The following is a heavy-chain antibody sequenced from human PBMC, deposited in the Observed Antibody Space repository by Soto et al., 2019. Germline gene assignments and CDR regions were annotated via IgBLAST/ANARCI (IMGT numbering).Heavy chain of an antibody. Sequence: GGSLRLSCAASEFTFSTYSMNWVRQAPGKGLEWVSSISSSSSYIYYADSVKGRFTISRDNAKNSLYLQMNSLKAEDTAVYYCARGAYCSGGSCYVDCWGQGTLVTVSS. CDR3: ARGAYCSGGSCYVDC. CDR2: ISSSSSYI. D-gene: IGHD2-15*01. J-gene: IGHJ4*02. V-gene: IGHV3-21*01. CDR1: EFTFSTYS.